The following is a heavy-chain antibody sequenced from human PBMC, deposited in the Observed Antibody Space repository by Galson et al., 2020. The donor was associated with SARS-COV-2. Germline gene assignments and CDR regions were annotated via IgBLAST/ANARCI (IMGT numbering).Heavy chain of an antibody. Sequence: SETLSLTCTVSGGSIDRPDNYWAWIRQPPGKGLEYIGYIFHNGAAYYSPSLKSRLTISLDTSKDEFYLRLNSVTAADTAVYYCATIPIYGIYWYFDIWGRGTLVSVSS. CDR1: GGSIDRPDNY. V-gene: IGHV4-30-4*08. J-gene: IGHJ2*01. CDR2: IFHNGAA. CDR3: ATIPIYGIYWYFDI. D-gene: IGHD4-17*01.